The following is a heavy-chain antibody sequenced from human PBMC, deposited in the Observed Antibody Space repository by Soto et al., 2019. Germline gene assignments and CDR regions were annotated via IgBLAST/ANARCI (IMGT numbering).Heavy chain of an antibody. Sequence: QVQLVQSEAEVKKPGASVKVSCKASGYSFTSYGISWVRRAPGQGLEWMGWVSPYNGHTQFAQRFQGRVTMTTDTSTKTAYMELRNLRSDDTAHYYCARDLTIVPATHPRLENYGMDVW. CDR3: ARDLTIVPATHPRLENYGMDV. D-gene: IGHD2-2*01. CDR2: VSPYNGHT. V-gene: IGHV1-18*01. CDR1: GYSFTSYG. J-gene: IGHJ6*01.